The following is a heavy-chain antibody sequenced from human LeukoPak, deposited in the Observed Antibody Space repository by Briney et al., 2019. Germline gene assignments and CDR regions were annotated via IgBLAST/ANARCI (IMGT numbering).Heavy chain of an antibody. J-gene: IGHJ4*02. V-gene: IGHV3-30*04. CDR2: IGFREDNQ. D-gene: IGHD3-10*01. CDR3: TRDITNHYSFDY. Sequence: PGGSLKLSCAASGFTFSDHGIHWVRQAPGQGLQWVALIGFREDNQGFADFVKGRFTISRDNSKNTVYLQMNTLRDEDTAVYYCTRDITNHYSFDYWGQGTLVTVSS. CDR1: GFTFSDHG.